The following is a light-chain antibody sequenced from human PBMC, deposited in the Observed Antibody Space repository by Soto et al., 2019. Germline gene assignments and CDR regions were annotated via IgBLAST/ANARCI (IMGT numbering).Light chain of an antibody. CDR1: QSVSSY. J-gene: IGKJ4*01. Sequence: PGERATLCCRASQSVSSYLAWYQQKPGQAPRFLIYDASNRATGIPARFSGSGSGTDFTLTISSLEPEDFGVYYCQQRCNWPPALSFGGGTKVEIK. V-gene: IGKV3-11*01. CDR3: QQRCNWPPALS. CDR2: DAS.